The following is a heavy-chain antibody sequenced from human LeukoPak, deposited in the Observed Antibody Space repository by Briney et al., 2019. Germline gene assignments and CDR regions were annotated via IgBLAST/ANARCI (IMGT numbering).Heavy chain of an antibody. CDR3: ARHMTSTAGSYGGVGIPNY. CDR1: GDSTSSSSSY. Sequence: SETLSLTCTVSGDSTSSSSSYWAWIRQPPGKGLEWLGSIHYSGTIHYNPSLKSRINISVDTSKNHFSLRLGSVTAADTAVYYCARHMTSTAGSYGGVGIPNYWGQGTLVSVSS. CDR2: IHYSGTI. J-gene: IGHJ4*02. V-gene: IGHV4-39*01. D-gene: IGHD3-10*01.